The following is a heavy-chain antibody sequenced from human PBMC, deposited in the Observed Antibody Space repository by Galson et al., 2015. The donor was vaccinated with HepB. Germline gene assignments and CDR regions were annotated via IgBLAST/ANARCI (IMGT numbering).Heavy chain of an antibody. D-gene: IGHD2-15*01. J-gene: IGHJ6*03. Sequence: SLRLSCAASGFTFSTYVMSWVRQAPGKGLEWVSVISGGGGTTYYADSVKGRFTISRDNSKNTLYLQVNSLRAEDTAVYYCAKKGSGSPRGYKDVWGKGTTGTVSS. CDR3: AKKGSGSPRGYKDV. V-gene: IGHV3-23*01. CDR1: GFTFSTYV. CDR2: ISGGGGTT.